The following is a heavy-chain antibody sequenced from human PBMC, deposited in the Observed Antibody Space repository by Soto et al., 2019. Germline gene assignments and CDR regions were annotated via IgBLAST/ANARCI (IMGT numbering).Heavy chain of an antibody. Sequence: ASVKVSCKASGYTFTGYYMHWVRQAPGQGLEWMGWINPNSGGTNYAQKFQGWVTMTGDTSISTAYMELSRRRSDDTAVYYCATSRVRIAVAGETEYYFDYWGQGTLVTVSS. CDR1: GYTFTGYY. V-gene: IGHV1-2*04. D-gene: IGHD6-19*01. CDR3: ATSRVRIAVAGETEYYFDY. J-gene: IGHJ4*02. CDR2: INPNSGGT.